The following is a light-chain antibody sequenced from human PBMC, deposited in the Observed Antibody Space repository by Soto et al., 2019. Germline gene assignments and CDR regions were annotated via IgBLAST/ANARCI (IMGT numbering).Light chain of an antibody. Sequence: DVQMAQSPSTLSASVGDRVTITCRASQSIGDWLAWFQQKPGKAPALLIYRASYLESGVPSRFSGSGSGTELTLTISSLQPDDFSTYYCQHYSTYSGTFGPGTTVEIK. V-gene: IGKV1-5*03. J-gene: IGKJ3*01. CDR2: RAS. CDR3: QHYSTYSGT. CDR1: QSIGDW.